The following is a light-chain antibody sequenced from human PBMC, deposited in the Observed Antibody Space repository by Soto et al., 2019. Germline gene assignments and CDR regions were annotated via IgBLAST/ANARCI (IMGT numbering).Light chain of an antibody. V-gene: IGLV2-23*01. CDR2: EGS. Sequence: QSALTQPASVSGSPGQSITISCTGTSSDVGGYNYVSWYQQHPGKAPKLMIYEGSKRPSGVSNRFSGSKSGNTASLTISGLQAEDEADYYCCSYARSSTRYVFGTGTKVTVL. CDR1: SSDVGGYNY. CDR3: CSYARSSTRYV. J-gene: IGLJ1*01.